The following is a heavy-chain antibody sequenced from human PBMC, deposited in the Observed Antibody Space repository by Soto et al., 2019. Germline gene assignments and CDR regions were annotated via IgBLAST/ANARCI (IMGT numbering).Heavy chain of an antibody. J-gene: IGHJ6*02. V-gene: IGHV4-30-4*01. CDR2: IYYSGST. Sequence: QVQLQESGPGLVKPSQTLSLTCTVSGGSISSGDYYWSWIRQPPGKGLEWIGYIYYSGSTYYNPSRRSRVTIAVDTSKNQFSLKLSSVTAADTALYYCARRGYSSVGYGMDVWGQGTTVTVSS. CDR3: ARRGYSSVGYGMDV. D-gene: IGHD5-18*01. CDR1: GGSISSGDYY.